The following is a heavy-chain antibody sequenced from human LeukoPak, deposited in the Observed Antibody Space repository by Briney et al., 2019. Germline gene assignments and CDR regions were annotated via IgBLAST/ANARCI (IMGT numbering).Heavy chain of an antibody. CDR3: AKQGSSTSYGMDV. CDR1: GFTFTSYW. V-gene: IGHV3-7*03. CDR2: INQDGSEK. Sequence: GGSLRLSCAASGFTFTSYWMSWVRQAPGKGLEWVANINQDGSEKYYVDSVKGRFTISRDNAKNSLYLQMNSLRGEDTAVYYCAKQGSSTSYGMDVWGQGTTVTVSS. D-gene: IGHD2-2*01. J-gene: IGHJ6*02.